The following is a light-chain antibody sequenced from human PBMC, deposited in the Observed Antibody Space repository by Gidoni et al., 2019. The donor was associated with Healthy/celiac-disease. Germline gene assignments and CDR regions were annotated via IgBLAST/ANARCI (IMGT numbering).Light chain of an antibody. CDR1: HSLVHSDGNTY. CDR3: MQATQVPLT. CDR2: KIS. V-gene: IGKV2-24*01. Sequence: LLTQSPLSSPVTLGQPASISCRSRHSLVHSDGNTYLRWLQPRPGQPTRLLSNKISNRFAGVTDRFSGRGAGTDLTLKIRRVEDEEVGVYYCMQATQVPLTFXGXTKVEIK. J-gene: IGKJ4*01.